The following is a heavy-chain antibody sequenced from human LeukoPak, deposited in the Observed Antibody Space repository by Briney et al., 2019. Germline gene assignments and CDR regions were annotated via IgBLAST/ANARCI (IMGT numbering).Heavy chain of an antibody. CDR2: INPNSGGT. D-gene: IGHD3-22*01. CDR1: GYTFTGYY. V-gene: IGHV1-2*02. CDR3: ATDPGVYDSSGYGY. Sequence: ASVKVSCKASGYTFTGYYMHWVRQAPGQGLEWMGWINPNSGGTNYAQKFQGRVTMTRDTSISTAYMELSRLRSDDTAVYYCATDPGVYDSSGYGYWGQGTLVTVSS. J-gene: IGHJ4*02.